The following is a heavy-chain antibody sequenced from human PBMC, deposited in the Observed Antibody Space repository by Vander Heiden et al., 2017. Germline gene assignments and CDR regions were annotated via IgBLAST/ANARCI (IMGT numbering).Heavy chain of an antibody. Sequence: QVQLVQSGAEVKKPGSSVKVSCKASGGTFSSYAISWVRQAPGQGLEWMGGIIPIFGTANYAQKSQGRVTITADESTSTAYMELSRLRSEHTAVYYCARGSMIGEVLSSDYYYGMDVWGQGTTVTVSS. D-gene: IGHD3-10*02. J-gene: IGHJ6*02. CDR1: GGTFSSYA. CDR2: IIPIFGTA. V-gene: IGHV1-69*01. CDR3: ARGSMIGEVLSSDYYYGMDV.